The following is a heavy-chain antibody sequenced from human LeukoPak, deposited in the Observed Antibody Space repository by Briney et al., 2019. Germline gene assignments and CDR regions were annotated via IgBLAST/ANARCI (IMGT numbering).Heavy chain of an antibody. D-gene: IGHD3-3*01. V-gene: IGHV3-30*04. Sequence: GRSLRLSCAASGFTFSSYAMHWVRQAPGKGLEWVAVISYDGSNKYYADSVKGRFTISRGNSKNTLYLQMNSLRAEDTAVYYCASSYDFWSGYHDYWGQGTLVTVSS. CDR2: ISYDGSNK. CDR1: GFTFSSYA. CDR3: ASSYDFWSGYHDY. J-gene: IGHJ4*02.